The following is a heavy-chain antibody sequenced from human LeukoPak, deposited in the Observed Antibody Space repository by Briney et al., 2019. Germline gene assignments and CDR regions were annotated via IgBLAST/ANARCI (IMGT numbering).Heavy chain of an antibody. Sequence: GGSLRLSCAASGFTFSNAWMSWVRQAPGKGLEWVGRIKSKTDGGTTDYAAPVKGRFTISRDDSKNTLYLQMNSLETEDTAVYYCTTDPHTYCTNGVCYKVDYWGQGTLVTVSS. J-gene: IGHJ4*02. D-gene: IGHD2-8*01. V-gene: IGHV3-15*01. CDR1: GFTFSNAW. CDR2: IKSKTDGGTT. CDR3: TTDPHTYCTNGVCYKVDY.